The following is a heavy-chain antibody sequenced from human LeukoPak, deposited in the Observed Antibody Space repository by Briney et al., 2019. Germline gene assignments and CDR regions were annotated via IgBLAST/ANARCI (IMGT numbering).Heavy chain of an antibody. CDR1: GYTFTSYA. CDR3: ARDIISTTVVNFDY. V-gene: IGHV7-4-1*02. J-gene: IGHJ4*02. Sequence: ASVKVSCKASGYTFTSYAMNWVRQAPGQGLEWMGWINTNTGNPTYAQGFTGRFVFSLDTSVSTAYLRISSLKAEDTAVYYCARDIISTTVVNFDYWGQGTLVTVSS. CDR2: INTNTGNP. D-gene: IGHD4-23*01.